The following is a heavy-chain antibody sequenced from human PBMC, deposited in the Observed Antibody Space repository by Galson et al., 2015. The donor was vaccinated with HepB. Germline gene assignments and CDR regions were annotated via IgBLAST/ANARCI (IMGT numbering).Heavy chain of an antibody. D-gene: IGHD2-21*01. V-gene: IGHV1-69*10. CDR1: GGTFSSYA. CDR3: AREDLLAYCGGDCYPGGWYFDL. Sequence: SVKVSCKASGGTFSSYAISWVRQAPGQGLEWMGGIIPILGIANYAQKFQGRVTITADKSTSTAYMKLSSLRSEDTAVYYCAREDLLAYCGGDCYPGGWYFDLWGRGTLVTVSS. J-gene: IGHJ2*01. CDR2: IIPILGIA.